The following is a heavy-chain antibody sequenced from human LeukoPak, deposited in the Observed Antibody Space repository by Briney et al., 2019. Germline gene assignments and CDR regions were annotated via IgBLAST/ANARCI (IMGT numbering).Heavy chain of an antibody. CDR1: GYSFTSYW. J-gene: IGHJ4*02. Sequence: GESLKISCKGSGYSFTSYWIGWVRQLPGKGLEWMGMIYPGDSDTRYSPSFQGQVTISADKSLSTAYLQWNSLKASDTAMYYCARRAYCGGDCYTDYWGQGTLVTVSS. CDR2: IYPGDSDT. CDR3: ARRAYCGGDCYTDY. V-gene: IGHV5-51*01. D-gene: IGHD2-21*02.